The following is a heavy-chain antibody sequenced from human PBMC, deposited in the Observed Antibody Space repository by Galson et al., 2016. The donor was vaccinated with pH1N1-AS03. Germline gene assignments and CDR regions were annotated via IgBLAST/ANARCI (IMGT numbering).Heavy chain of an antibody. D-gene: IGHD3-3*01. CDR1: GFTFPTYW. CDR3: VRGDGTNYYGADDTMDI. CDR2: INSDGSIT. J-gene: IGHJ6*02. V-gene: IGHV3-74*01. Sequence: SLRLSCAASGFTFPTYWMHWVRQVPGKGLEWVSRINSDGSITNYADSLKARFTISRDNAKNTLSLQINSLRAEDKALYYCVRGDGTNYYGADDTMDIWGQGTTVIVSS.